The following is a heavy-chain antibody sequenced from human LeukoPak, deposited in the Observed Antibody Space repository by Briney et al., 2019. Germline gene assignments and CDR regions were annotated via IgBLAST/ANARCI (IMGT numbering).Heavy chain of an antibody. CDR1: GGSISTYY. D-gene: IGHD6-13*01. CDR3: AGGRSSGWYSFLDY. Sequence: PSETLSLTCTVSGGSISTYYWSWIRQPPGKGLEWIGYIYYSGSTNFNPSLTSRVTMSVDTSKNQFSLRLSSVTAADTAVYYCAGGRSSGWYSFLDYWGQGTLVTVSS. V-gene: IGHV4-59*01. J-gene: IGHJ4*02. CDR2: IYYSGST.